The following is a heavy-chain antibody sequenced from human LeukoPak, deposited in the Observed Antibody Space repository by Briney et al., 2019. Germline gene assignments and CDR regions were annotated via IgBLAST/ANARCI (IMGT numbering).Heavy chain of an antibody. CDR2: ISSSGSTI. CDR3: ARDERWLQSHFDY. D-gene: IGHD5-24*01. Sequence: GGSLRLSCAASGFTFSSYEMNWVRQAPGKGLEWVSYISSSGSTIYYADSVKGRFTISRDNAKNSLYLQMNSLRAEDTALYYCARDERWLQSHFDYWGQGTLVTVSS. V-gene: IGHV3-48*03. CDR1: GFTFSSYE. J-gene: IGHJ4*02.